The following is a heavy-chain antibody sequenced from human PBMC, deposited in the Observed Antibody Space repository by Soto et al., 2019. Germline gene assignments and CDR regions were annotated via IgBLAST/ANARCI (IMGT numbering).Heavy chain of an antibody. Sequence: SVKVSCKASVGTFSSYAISGVRQAPGQGLEWMGGIIPIFGTANYAQKFQGRVTITADESTSTAYMELSSLRSEDTAVYYCARELYCSGGSCYPRHYGMDVWGQGTTVTVSS. CDR1: VGTFSSYA. CDR2: IIPIFGTA. J-gene: IGHJ6*02. CDR3: ARELYCSGGSCYPRHYGMDV. D-gene: IGHD2-15*01. V-gene: IGHV1-69*13.